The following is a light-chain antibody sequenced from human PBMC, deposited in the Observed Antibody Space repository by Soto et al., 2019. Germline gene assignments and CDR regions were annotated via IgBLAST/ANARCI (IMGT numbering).Light chain of an antibody. CDR2: AAS. CDR1: QSISSY. V-gene: IGKV1-39*01. J-gene: IGKJ3*01. Sequence: DIVLIQLVSALFESVGDRVTITCRASQSISSYLNWYQQKPGKAPKLLIYAASSLQSGVPSRFSGSGSGTDFTLTISSLLPEDVGTYYCLQIYSTPFTFGPGTNVDVK. CDR3: LQIYSTPFT.